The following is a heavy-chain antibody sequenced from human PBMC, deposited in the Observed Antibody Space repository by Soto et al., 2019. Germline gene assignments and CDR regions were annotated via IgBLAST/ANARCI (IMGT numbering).Heavy chain of an antibody. Sequence: QVQLVESGGGVVQPGRSLRLSCAASGFTFSSHGMHWVRQAPGKGLEWVTFISNLGSNMYYADSVKGRFTISRDNSKNTLYLEMNSLRAEDTAVYYCVTHPRGDHHWFDPWGQGTQVTVSS. CDR1: GFTFSSHG. D-gene: IGHD3-10*01. J-gene: IGHJ5*02. V-gene: IGHV3-30*03. CDR2: ISNLGSNM. CDR3: VTHPRGDHHWFDP.